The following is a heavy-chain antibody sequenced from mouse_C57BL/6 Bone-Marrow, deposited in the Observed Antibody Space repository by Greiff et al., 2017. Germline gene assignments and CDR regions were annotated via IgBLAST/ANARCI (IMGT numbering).Heavy chain of an antibody. Sequence: VQLQQPGAELVMPGASVKLSCKASGYTFTSYWMHWVKQRPGQGLEWIGEIDPSDSYTNYNQKFKGKSTLTVDKSSSTAYMQLSSLTSEDSAVDYDARSTVVATDYFDYWGQGTTLTVSS. CDR2: IDPSDSYT. J-gene: IGHJ2*01. CDR1: GYTFTSYW. V-gene: IGHV1-69*01. CDR3: ARSTVVATDYFDY. D-gene: IGHD1-1*01.